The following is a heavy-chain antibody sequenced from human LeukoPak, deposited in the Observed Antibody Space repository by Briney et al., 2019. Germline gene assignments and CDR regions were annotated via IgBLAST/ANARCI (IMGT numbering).Heavy chain of an antibody. D-gene: IGHD6-13*01. CDR1: GYTFKNFD. V-gene: IGHV1-8*01. CDR3: ARAAAGGDDPFDV. Sequence: GASVKLSCKASGYTFKNFDITWVRQSPGQALKYMAWMIPHNDNAGSAQKFQGRVTMTRDTSINTAYMELSSLRSDETGIYYCARAAAGGDDPFDVWGQGSLIIVSS. J-gene: IGHJ3*01. CDR2: MIPHNDNA.